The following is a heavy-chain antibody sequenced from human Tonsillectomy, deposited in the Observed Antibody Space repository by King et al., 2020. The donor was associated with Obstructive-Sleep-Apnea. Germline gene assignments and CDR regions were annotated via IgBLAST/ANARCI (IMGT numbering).Heavy chain of an antibody. D-gene: IGHD1-26*01. V-gene: IGHV1-18*01. CDR3: ARRPGNHIVGARDWIDP. Sequence: QLVQSGAEVKKPGASVKVSCKASGYTFTSYGISWVRQAPGQGLEWMGWISAYNGNTNYAQKLQGRVTMTTDTSTSTAYMGLRSLRSDDTAVYYCARRPGNHIVGARDWIDPWGQGTLVTVSS. CDR2: ISAYNGNT. CDR1: GYTFTSYG. J-gene: IGHJ5*02.